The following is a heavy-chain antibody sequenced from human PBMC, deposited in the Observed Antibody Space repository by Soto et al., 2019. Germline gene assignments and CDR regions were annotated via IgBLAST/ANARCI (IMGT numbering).Heavy chain of an antibody. V-gene: IGHV1-69*01. CDR3: ARDGGRHSGGIDY. Sequence: QVQLVQSGAEVKKPGSSVKVSCKASGGTFSSYSINWVRQAPGQGLEWMGEIIPILGTANYAQKFQGRVTITADESTSTSYMELSSLRSEDTAVYYCARDGGRHSGGIDYWGQGTLVTVYS. J-gene: IGHJ4*02. CDR2: IIPILGTA. D-gene: IGHD1-26*01. CDR1: GGTFSSYS.